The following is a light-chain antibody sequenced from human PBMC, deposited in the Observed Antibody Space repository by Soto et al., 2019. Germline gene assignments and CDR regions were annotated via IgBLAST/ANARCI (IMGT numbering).Light chain of an antibody. J-gene: IGKJ1*01. CDR3: QQLDSYPRT. CDR2: DSY. V-gene: IGKV3-11*01. Sequence: ILWTQSPSTPSWSPGERASLSCRARQSFVTHLAWYQQKPGQSPRLLIYDSYNRATGIPSRFSGSGSGTEFTLTISSLQPEDFATYYCQQLDSYPRTFGQGTKVDIK. CDR1: QSFVTH.